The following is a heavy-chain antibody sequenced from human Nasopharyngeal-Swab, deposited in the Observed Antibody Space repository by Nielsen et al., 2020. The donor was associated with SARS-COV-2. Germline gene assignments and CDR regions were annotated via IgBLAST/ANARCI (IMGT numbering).Heavy chain of an antibody. Sequence: GGSLRLSCAASGFTFSSYGMHWVRQAPGKGLEWVAVISYDGSNKYYADSVKGRFTISRDNSKNTLYLQMNSLRAEDTAVYYCARDLIPNVGQLEPSYYYYYGMDVWGQGTTVTVSS. CDR1: GFTFSSYG. V-gene: IGHV3-30*03. CDR2: ISYDGSNK. CDR3: ARDLIPNVGQLEPSYYYYYGMDV. J-gene: IGHJ6*02. D-gene: IGHD1-1*01.